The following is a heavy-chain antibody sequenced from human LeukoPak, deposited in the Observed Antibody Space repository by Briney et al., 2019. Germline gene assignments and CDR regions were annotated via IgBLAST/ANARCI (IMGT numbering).Heavy chain of an antibody. CDR2: IRSKAYGGTT. J-gene: IGHJ4*02. D-gene: IGHD3-22*01. V-gene: IGHV3-49*05. Sequence: KPGXSLRLSCTASGFTFGDYAMSWFRQAPGKGLEWVGFIRSKAYGGTTEYAACVKGILTISREDDKIIGYMQINRQKNEDTAVYYCTRDLRNYYDSSGYYYPRYWGQGTLVTVSS. CDR1: GFTFGDYA. CDR3: TRDLRNYYDSSGYYYPRY.